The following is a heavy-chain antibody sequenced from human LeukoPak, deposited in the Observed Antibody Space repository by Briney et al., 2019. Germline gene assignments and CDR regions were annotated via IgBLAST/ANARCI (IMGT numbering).Heavy chain of an antibody. D-gene: IGHD3-16*01. V-gene: IGHV4-39*01. J-gene: IGHJ4*02. Sequence: KSSETLPLTCTVSGGSISSSTYYWGWVRQPPGKGLEWIGSISYSGNIYYNPSLKSRVTISVDTSKNQFSLKLNSVTAADTAVYYCARQRRLELPDYWGQGTLVTVSS. CDR3: ARQRRLELPDY. CDR2: ISYSGNI. CDR1: GGSISSSTYY.